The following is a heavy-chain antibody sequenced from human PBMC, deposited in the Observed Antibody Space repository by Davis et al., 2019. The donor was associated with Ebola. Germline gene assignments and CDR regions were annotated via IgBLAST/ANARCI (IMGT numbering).Heavy chain of an antibody. Sequence: GESLKISCAASGFTFSSYAMSWARQAPGKGLEWVSAISGSGGSTYYADSVKGRFTISRDNSKNTLYLQMNSLRAEDTAVYYCAKGITIFGVVSMDVWGQGTTVTVSS. V-gene: IGHV3-23*01. D-gene: IGHD3-3*01. CDR1: GFTFSSYA. J-gene: IGHJ6*02. CDR2: ISGSGGST. CDR3: AKGITIFGVVSMDV.